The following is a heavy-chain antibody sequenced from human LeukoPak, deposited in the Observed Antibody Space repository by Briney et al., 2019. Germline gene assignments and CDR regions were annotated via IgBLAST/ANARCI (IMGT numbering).Heavy chain of an antibody. CDR2: INHSGST. Sequence: SETLSLTCAVYGGSFSGYYWSWIRQPPGKGLEWIGEINHSGSTNYNPSLKSRVTISVDTSKNQFSLKLSSVTAADTAVYYCAGGLTGSGPPGYWGQGTLVTVSS. CDR3: AGGLTGSGPPGY. D-gene: IGHD3-10*01. V-gene: IGHV4-34*01. J-gene: IGHJ4*02. CDR1: GGSFSGYY.